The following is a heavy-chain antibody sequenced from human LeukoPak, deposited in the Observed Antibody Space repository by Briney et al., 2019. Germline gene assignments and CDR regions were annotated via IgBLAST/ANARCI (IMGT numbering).Heavy chain of an antibody. CDR1: GFTFSSYD. CDR3: ATKTGDY. Sequence: GGSLRLSCAASGFTFSSYDMHWVRQATGKGLEWVSAIDTAGDTYYPGSVKGRFTISRENAKNSLYLQMNSLRAGDTAVYYCATKTGDYWGQGTLVTVSS. V-gene: IGHV3-13*01. CDR2: IDTAGDT. J-gene: IGHJ4*02.